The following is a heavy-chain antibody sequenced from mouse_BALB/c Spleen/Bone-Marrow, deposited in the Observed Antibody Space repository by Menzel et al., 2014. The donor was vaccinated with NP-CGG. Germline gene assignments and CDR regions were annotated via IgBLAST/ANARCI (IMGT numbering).Heavy chain of an antibody. Sequence: EVKLQESGGGLVQPGGSLKLSCAASGFDFSRYWMSWVRQAPGKGLEWIGEINPDSSTINYTPSLKDKFIISRDNAKNTLYLQMSEVRSEDTALYYCARHGYYAMDYWGQGTSVTVSS. V-gene: IGHV4-1*02. J-gene: IGHJ4*01. CDR3: ARHGYYAMDY. CDR2: INPDSSTI. CDR1: GFDFSRYW.